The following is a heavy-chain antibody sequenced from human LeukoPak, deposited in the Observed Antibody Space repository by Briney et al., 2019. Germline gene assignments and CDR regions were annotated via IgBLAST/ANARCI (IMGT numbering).Heavy chain of an antibody. CDR3: ARGGRRWELLPLNYFDH. D-gene: IGHD1-26*01. J-gene: IGHJ4*02. CDR2: ISSSGSTI. CDR1: GFTFSSYE. V-gene: IGHV3-48*03. Sequence: GGSLRLSCAASGFTFSSYEMNWVRQAPGKGLEWVSYISSSGSTIYYADSVKGRFTISRDNAKNSLYLQMNSLRAEDTAVYYCARGGRRWELLPLNYFDHWGQGTLVTVSS.